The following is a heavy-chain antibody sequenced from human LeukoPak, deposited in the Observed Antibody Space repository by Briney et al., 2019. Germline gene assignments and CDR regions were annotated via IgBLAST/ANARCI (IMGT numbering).Heavy chain of an antibody. V-gene: IGHV1-58*01. CDR2: IIVGSGAT. J-gene: IGHJ3*01. CDR3: AAELYGVYTDCCTFHL. Sequence: SVKVSCKTSGFTFSTSAVQWVRQARGQRLEWIGWIIVGSGATNYAQSLQGRFTITRDMSTNTAYIELSSLGSEDSAVYYCAAELYGVYTDCCTFHLWGQGTLVTVSS. CDR1: GFTFSTSA. D-gene: IGHD4-17*01.